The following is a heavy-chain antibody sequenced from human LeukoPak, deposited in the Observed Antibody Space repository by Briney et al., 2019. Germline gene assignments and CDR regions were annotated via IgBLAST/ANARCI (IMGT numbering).Heavy chain of an antibody. D-gene: IGHD6-13*01. J-gene: IGHJ4*02. V-gene: IGHV3-48*01. Sequence: GGSLRLSCAASGFIFSPYSMNWVRQAPGKGLEWVSYISSASTTIYYADSVKGRFTISRDNSKNTLYLQMNSLRAEDSAVYYCAREMTHRIAAADYWGQGTLVTVSS. CDR3: AREMTHRIAAADY. CDR1: GFIFSPYS. CDR2: ISSASTTI.